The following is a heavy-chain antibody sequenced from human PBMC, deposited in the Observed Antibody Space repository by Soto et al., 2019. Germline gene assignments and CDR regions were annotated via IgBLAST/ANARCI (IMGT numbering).Heavy chain of an antibody. CDR2: ISYDGSNK. CDR3: ARDPRYYDFWSGYRGLDFQH. J-gene: IGHJ1*01. CDR1: GFTFSSYA. Sequence: PGGSLRLSCAASGFTFSSYAMHWVRQAPGKGLEWVAVISYDGSNKYYADSVKGRFTISRDNSKNTLYLQMNSLRAEDTAVYYCARDPRYYDFWSGYRGLDFQHWGQGTLVTVSS. D-gene: IGHD3-3*01. V-gene: IGHV3-30-3*01.